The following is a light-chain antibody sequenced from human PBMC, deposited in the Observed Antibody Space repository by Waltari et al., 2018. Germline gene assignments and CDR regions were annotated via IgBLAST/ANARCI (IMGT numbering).Light chain of an antibody. CDR2: GPA. CDR1: QSVSRT. J-gene: IGKJ1*01. Sequence: GRASQSVSRTLAWSQQKRGQAPKHLIYGPAIRATGIPDRFTGRVSGTDFSLTISSLEPEDLAIYFCQHYVRLPATFGQGTKVEIK. CDR3: QHYVRLPAT. V-gene: IGKV3-20*01.